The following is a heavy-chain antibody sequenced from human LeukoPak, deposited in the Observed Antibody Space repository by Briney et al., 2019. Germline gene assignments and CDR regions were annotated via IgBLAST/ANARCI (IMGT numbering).Heavy chain of an antibody. CDR3: ARSITMVRGVDNWFDP. D-gene: IGHD3-10*01. J-gene: IGHJ5*02. CDR2: IYYSGST. V-gene: IGHV4-39*01. CDR1: GGSISSSSYY. Sequence: LETLSLTCTVSGGSISSSSYYWGWIRQPPGKGLEWIGSIYYSGSTYYNPSLKSRVTISVDTSKNQFSLKLSSVTAADTAVYYCARSITMVRGVDNWFDPWGQGTLVTVSS.